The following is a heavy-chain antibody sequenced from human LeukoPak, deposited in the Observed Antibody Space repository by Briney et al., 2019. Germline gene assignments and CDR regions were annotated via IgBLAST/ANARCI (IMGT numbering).Heavy chain of an antibody. D-gene: IGHD2-2*01. V-gene: IGHV6-1*01. Sequence: SQALSLTCAISGDSVSSNSVTWNWIRQSPSRGLEWLGRTYYRSTWYNDYAVSVRGRITVNPDTSKNQFSLHLNSVTPEDTAVYYCARRLTQYDCFDPWGQGILVTVSS. J-gene: IGHJ5*02. CDR1: GDSVSSNSVT. CDR3: ARRLTQYDCFDP. CDR2: TYYRSTWYN.